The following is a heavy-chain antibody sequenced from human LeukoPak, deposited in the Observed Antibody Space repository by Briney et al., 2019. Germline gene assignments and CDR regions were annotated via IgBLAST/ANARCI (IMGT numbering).Heavy chain of an antibody. CDR1: GFTFSSYA. J-gene: IGHJ4*02. V-gene: IGHV3-7*01. Sequence: GGSLRLSCAASGFTFSSYAMSWVRQAPGKGLEWVANIKEDGSEDYYADSVKGRFAISKDNAKNSLYLQMNNLRAEDTAMYYCARDADGYEDWGQGTLVIVSS. CDR2: IKEDGSED. D-gene: IGHD5-24*01. CDR3: ARDADGYED.